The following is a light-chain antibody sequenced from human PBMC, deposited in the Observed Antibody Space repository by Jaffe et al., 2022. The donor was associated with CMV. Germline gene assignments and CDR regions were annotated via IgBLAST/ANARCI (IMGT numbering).Light chain of an antibody. CDR3: QAWDSTTVV. V-gene: IGLV3-1*01. J-gene: IGLJ2*01. CDR2: KDA. Sequence: SYDLTQPPSVSVSPGQTASITCSGHKLGDKYASWYQQKPGQSPVMVIYKDAKRPSGIPERFSGSNSGNTATLTISGTQSIDEADYYCQAWDSTTVVFGGGTQLTVL. CDR1: KLGDKY.